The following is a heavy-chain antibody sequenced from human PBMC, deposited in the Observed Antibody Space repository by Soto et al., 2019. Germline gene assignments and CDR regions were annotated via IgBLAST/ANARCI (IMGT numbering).Heavy chain of an antibody. J-gene: IGHJ5*02. CDR3: ARLRSYCGGDCLNWFDP. D-gene: IGHD2-21*02. Sequence: SETLSLTCTVSGGSISSSSYYWGWIRQPPGKGLEWIGSIYYSGSTYYNPSLKSRVTISVDTSKNQFSLKLSSVTAADTAVYYCARLRSYCGGDCLNWFDPWGQGTLVTVSS. V-gene: IGHV4-39*01. CDR1: GGSISSSSYY. CDR2: IYYSGST.